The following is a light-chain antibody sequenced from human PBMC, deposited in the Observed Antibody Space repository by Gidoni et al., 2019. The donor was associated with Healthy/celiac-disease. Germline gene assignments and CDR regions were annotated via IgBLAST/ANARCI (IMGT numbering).Light chain of an antibody. CDR1: QDISNY. CDR2: DAS. V-gene: IGKV1-33*01. J-gene: IGKJ5*01. CDR3: QQYDSLPMT. Sequence: DIQMTQSPSSLSASVGDTVTITCQASQDISNYLHWYQQKPGQAPKLLIYDASNLETGVPPRFSGSGSGTDFTFTISSLQPEDIATYYCQQYDSLPMTFGQGTKLEIK.